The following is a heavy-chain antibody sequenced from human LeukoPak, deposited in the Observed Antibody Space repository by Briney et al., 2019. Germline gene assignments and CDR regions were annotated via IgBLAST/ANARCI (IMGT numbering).Heavy chain of an antibody. Sequence: SETLSLTCTVSGGSISSGSYYWIWIRQPAGKGLEWIGRIYASRSTNYPLSLKSRVTISIDTSKNQFSLKLSSVTAADTAVYYCARDRANAIFGKYYGMDVWGQGTTVTVSS. CDR2: IYASRST. D-gene: IGHD3-3*01. CDR3: ARDRANAIFGKYYGMDV. V-gene: IGHV4-61*02. J-gene: IGHJ6*02. CDR1: GGSISSGSYY.